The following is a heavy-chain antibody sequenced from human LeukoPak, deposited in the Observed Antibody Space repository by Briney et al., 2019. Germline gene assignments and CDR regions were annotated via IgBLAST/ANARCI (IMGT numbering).Heavy chain of an antibody. CDR2: ISGSGGET. D-gene: IGHD3-9*01. J-gene: IGHJ4*02. CDR1: GGSFSGYY. Sequence: ETLSLTCAVYGGSFSGYYWSWVRQAPGKGLEWVSAISGSGGETYYADSVKGRFTISRDNSKNTLYVQMSSLRAEDTAVYYCAKTTHDDILTGLEYWGQGILVTVSS. V-gene: IGHV3-23*01. CDR3: AKTTHDDILTGLEY.